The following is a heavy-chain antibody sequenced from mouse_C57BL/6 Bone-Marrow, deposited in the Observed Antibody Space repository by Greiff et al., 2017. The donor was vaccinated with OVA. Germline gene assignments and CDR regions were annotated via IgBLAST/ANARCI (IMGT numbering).Heavy chain of an antibody. CDR1: GYTFTDYY. CDR2: INPNNGGT. Sequence: VQLQQSGPELVKPGASVKISCKASGYTFTDYYMNWVKQSHGKSLEWIGDINPNNGGTSYNQKFKGKATLTVDKSSSTAYMELRSLTSEDSAVYYCARSVYYGSRAWFAYWGQGTLVTVSA. CDR3: ARSVYYGSRAWFAY. V-gene: IGHV1-26*01. J-gene: IGHJ3*01. D-gene: IGHD1-1*01.